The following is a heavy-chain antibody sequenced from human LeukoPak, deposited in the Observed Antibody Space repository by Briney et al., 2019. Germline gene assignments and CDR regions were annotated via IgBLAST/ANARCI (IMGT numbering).Heavy chain of an antibody. CDR1: GFTLSSYG. CDR3: ASGGPDYYDSSGYYPSPPDY. Sequence: PGRSLRLSCAASGFTLSSYGMHWVRQAPGKGLEWVAVIWCDGSNKYYADSVKGRFTISRDNSKNTLYLQMNSLRAEDTAVYYRASGGPDYYDSSGYYPSPPDYWGQGTLVTVSS. J-gene: IGHJ4*02. D-gene: IGHD3-22*01. V-gene: IGHV3-33*01. CDR2: IWCDGSNK.